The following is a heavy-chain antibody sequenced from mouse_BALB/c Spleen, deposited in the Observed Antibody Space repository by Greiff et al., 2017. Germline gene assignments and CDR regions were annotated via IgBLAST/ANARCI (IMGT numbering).Heavy chain of an antibody. Sequence: QVQLQQSGPGLVQPSQSLSITCTVSGFSLTSYGVHWVRQSPGKGLEWLGVIWSGGSTDYNAAFISRLSISKDNSKSQVFFKMNSLQANDTAIYYCARSSHYYGSSYEILGYYAMDDWGQGTSVTVSS. D-gene: IGHD1-1*01. J-gene: IGHJ4*01. V-gene: IGHV2-2*02. CDR2: IWSGGST. CDR3: ARSSHYYGSSYEILGYYAMDD. CDR1: GFSLTSYG.